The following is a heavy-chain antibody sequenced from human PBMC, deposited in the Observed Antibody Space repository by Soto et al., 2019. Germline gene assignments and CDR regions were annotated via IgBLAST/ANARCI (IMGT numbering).Heavy chain of an antibody. CDR3: ARDDGDSTHDYYYYYGMDV. CDR1: GGSISSSNW. D-gene: IGHD3-10*01. J-gene: IGHJ6*02. V-gene: IGHV4-4*02. CDR2: IYHSGST. Sequence: QVQLQESGPGLVKPSGTLSLTCAVSGGSISSSNWWSWVRQPPGKGLEWIGEIYHSGSTNYNPSLKSRVTISVDKSKNQFSLKLSSVTAADTAVYYCARDDGDSTHDYYYYYGMDVWGQGTTVTVSS.